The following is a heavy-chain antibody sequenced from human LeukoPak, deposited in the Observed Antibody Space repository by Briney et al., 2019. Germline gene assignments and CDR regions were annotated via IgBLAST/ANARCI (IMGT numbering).Heavy chain of an antibody. V-gene: IGHV3-21*01. Sequence: PGGSLRLSCAASGFTFSSYSMNWVRQAPEKGLEWVSSISSSSSYIYYADSVKGRFTISRDNAKNSLYLQMNSLRAEDTAVYYCARAHGIAAAGTNYYYYYGMDVWGQGTTVTVSS. CDR1: GFTFSSYS. J-gene: IGHJ6*02. CDR3: ARAHGIAAAGTNYYYYYGMDV. D-gene: IGHD6-13*01. CDR2: ISSSSSYI.